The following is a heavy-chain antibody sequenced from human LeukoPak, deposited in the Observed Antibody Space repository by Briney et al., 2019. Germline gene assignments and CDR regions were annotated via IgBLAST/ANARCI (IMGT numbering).Heavy chain of an antibody. CDR2: IYTSGST. V-gene: IGHV4-4*07. CDR3: ARSSIVGDSPFDY. Sequence: PSETLSLTCTVSGGSISSYYRSWIRQPAGKGLEWIGRIYTSGSTNYNPSLKSRVTMSVDTSKNQFSLKLSSVTAADTAVYYCARSSIVGDSPFDYWAREPWSPSPQ. D-gene: IGHD1-26*01. CDR1: GGSISSYY. J-gene: IGHJ4*02.